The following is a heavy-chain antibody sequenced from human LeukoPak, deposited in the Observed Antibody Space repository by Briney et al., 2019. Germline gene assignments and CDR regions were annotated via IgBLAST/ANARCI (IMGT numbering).Heavy chain of an antibody. J-gene: IGHJ4*02. CDR1: GYTFTSYD. V-gene: IGHV1-8*01. D-gene: IGHD2/OR15-2a*01. CDR3: ARVYGDIDY. Sequence: GASVKVSCKASGYTFTSYDINWVRQATGQGLEWMGWTNPNSGNRGYAQKFQGRVTMTRDTTISTAYMELSGLRYENTAVYYCARVYGDIDYWGQGTLVTVSS. CDR2: TNPNSGNR.